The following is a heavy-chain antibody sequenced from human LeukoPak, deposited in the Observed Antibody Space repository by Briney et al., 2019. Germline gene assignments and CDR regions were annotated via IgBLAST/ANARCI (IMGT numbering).Heavy chain of an antibody. CDR1: GYIFTSYW. D-gene: IGHD5-18*01. V-gene: IGHV5-10-1*01. J-gene: IGHJ4*02. Sequence: GESLKISCKGSGYIFTSYWISWVRQMPGKGLEWMGRIDPSDSYTNYSPSFQGHVTISADKSISTAYLQWSSLKASDTAMYYCARLGKSAMVIHYWGQGTLVTVSS. CDR2: IDPSDSYT. CDR3: ARLGKSAMVIHY.